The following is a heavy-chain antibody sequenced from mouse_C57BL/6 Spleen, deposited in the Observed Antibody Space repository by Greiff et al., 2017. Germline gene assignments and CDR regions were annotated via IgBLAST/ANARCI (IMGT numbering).Heavy chain of an antibody. D-gene: IGHD2-3*01. CDR3: ARDRWLHTPYWYFDV. CDR2: ISYDGSN. V-gene: IGHV3-6*01. Sequence: EVKLQESGPGLVKPSQSLSLTCSVTGYSITSGYYWNWIRQFPGNKLEWMGYISYDGSNNYNPSLKNRISITRDTSKNQFFLKLNSVTTEDTATYYCARDRWLHTPYWYFDVWGTGTTVTVSS. J-gene: IGHJ1*03. CDR1: GYSITSGYY.